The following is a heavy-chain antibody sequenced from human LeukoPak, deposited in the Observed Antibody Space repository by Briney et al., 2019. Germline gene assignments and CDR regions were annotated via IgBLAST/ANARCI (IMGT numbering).Heavy chain of an antibody. V-gene: IGHV3-53*01. CDR2: IYSGGST. Sequence: GGSLRLSCAASGFTVSSNYMTWVRQAPGKGLEWVSIIYSGGSTSYVDSVKGRFTISGDNSKNTLYLQMNSLRAEGTAVYYCARDVVGATYFDWGQGTLVTVSS. CDR1: GFTVSSNY. D-gene: IGHD1-26*01. J-gene: IGHJ4*02. CDR3: ARDVVGATYFD.